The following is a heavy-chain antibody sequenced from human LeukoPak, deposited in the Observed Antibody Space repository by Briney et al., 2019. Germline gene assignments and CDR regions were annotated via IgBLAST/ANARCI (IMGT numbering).Heavy chain of an antibody. CDR3: ARRTQSLDY. J-gene: IGHJ4*02. CDR1: GYTFTDYY. D-gene: IGHD1-7*01. CDR2: INPSSGGT. V-gene: IGHV1-2*02. Sequence: ASVKVSCKASGYTFTDYYMHWVRQAPGQGLEWMGWINPSSGGTNYAQKFQGRVTVTRDTSISTAYMDLSRLRSDDTAVYYCARRTQSLDYWGQGTLVTVSS.